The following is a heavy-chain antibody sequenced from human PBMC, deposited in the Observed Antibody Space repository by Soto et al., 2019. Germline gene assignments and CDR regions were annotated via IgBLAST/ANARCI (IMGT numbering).Heavy chain of an antibody. J-gene: IGHJ6*02. Sequence: QVQLVQSGAEVKKPGSSVKVSCKASGGTFSSYAITWVRQAPGQGLEWMGRIIPIFGTANYNQKFQGRVTITADESTSTAYVELSILRSEDTAVYYCARNAYCTTFYYYGMDVWGQGTTVTVSS. D-gene: IGHD1-1*01. V-gene: IGHV1-69*01. CDR2: IIPIFGTA. CDR1: GGTFSSYA. CDR3: ARNAYCTTFYYYGMDV.